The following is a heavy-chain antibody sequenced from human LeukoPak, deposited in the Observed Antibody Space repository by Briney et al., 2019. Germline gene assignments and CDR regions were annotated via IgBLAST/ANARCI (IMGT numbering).Heavy chain of an antibody. Sequence: AASVKVSCKASGYTFTGYYMHWVRQAPGQGLEWMGWINPNSGGTNYAQKFQGRVTMTRDTSISTAYMELSRLRSDDTAVYYCARNLVVVPAAIHYYYYMDVWGKGTTVTLSS. D-gene: IGHD2-2*01. J-gene: IGHJ6*03. CDR1: GYTFTGYY. CDR3: ARNLVVVPAAIHYYYYMDV. CDR2: INPNSGGT. V-gene: IGHV1-2*02.